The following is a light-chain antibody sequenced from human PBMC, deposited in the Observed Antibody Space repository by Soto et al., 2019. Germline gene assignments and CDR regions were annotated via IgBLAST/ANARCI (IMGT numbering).Light chain of an antibody. CDR2: GAS. V-gene: IGKV3-15*01. J-gene: IGKJ5*01. Sequence: EIVMTQSPDTLSVPPGERATLSCRASQSVTSNLAWYQQKPGQAPRLLIYGASTRATGIPARFSGSGSGTEFTLTISSLQSEDFAVYYCQQYNNWPPTFGQGTRLEIK. CDR1: QSVTSN. CDR3: QQYNNWPPT.